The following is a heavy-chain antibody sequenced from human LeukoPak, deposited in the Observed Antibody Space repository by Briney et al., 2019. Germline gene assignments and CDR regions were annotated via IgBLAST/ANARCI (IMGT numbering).Heavy chain of an antibody. CDR2: IYYSGST. CDR1: GGSISSYY. V-gene: IGHV4-59*01. CDR3: ARGHSGWLDY. Sequence: SSETLSLTCTVSGGSISSYYWSWIRQPPGKGLEWIGYIYYSGSTNYNPSLKSRVTISVDTTKNQFSLKLSSVTAADTAVYYCARGHSGWLDYWGQGTLVTVSS. J-gene: IGHJ4*02. D-gene: IGHD6-19*01.